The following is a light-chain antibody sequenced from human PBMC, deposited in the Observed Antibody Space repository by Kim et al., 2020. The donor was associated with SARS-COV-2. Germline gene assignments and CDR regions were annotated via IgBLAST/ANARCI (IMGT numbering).Light chain of an antibody. CDR3: QVWDCYTVI. J-gene: IGLJ2*01. CDR2: KHN. V-gene: IGLV3-9*01. Sequence: SYELTQPLSVSVALGQTAKITCGGNNIGGQHVHWYQQKPGQAPVTVLYKHNNLPSGIPERFSGSNSGNAATLSISRLHVGDEAVYFCQVWDCYTVIFGGG. CDR1: NIGGQH.